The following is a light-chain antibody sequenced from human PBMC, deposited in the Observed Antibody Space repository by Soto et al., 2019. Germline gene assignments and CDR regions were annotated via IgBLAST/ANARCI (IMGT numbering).Light chain of an antibody. V-gene: IGKV1-6*01. CDR1: QGIRND. CDR3: LQAHDYPFT. CDR2: AAS. J-gene: IGKJ4*01. Sequence: AIQMTQSPSSLSAYVGDRVSITCRASQGIRNDLGWYQQKPGKAPKLLIYAASRLESGVPSRFSGSGSGADFTLTITSLQPEDAATYYCLQAHDYPFTFGGGTKVEIK.